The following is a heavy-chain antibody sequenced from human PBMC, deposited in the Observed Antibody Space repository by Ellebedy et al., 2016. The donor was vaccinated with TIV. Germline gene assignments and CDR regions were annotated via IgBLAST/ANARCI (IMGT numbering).Heavy chain of an antibody. J-gene: IGHJ4*02. CDR1: GFSFSSFG. CDR2: IKQDGSEK. CDR3: AREIYGDYL. V-gene: IGHV3-7*01. D-gene: IGHD4-17*01. Sequence: GESLKISCAASGFSFSSFGMYWVRQAPGKGLEWVANIKQDGSEKYYVDSVKGRFTISRDNAKNSLYLQMNSLRAEDKAVYYCAREIYGDYLWGQGTLVTVSS.